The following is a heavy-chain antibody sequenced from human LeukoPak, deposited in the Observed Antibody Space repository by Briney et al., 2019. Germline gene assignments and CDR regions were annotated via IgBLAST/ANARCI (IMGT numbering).Heavy chain of an antibody. J-gene: IGHJ5*02. CDR3: AKDVMDSVYCSSTSCYSGWFDP. CDR2: ISGSGGST. D-gene: IGHD2-2*01. V-gene: IGHV3-23*01. Sequence: GGSLRLSCAASGFTFSSYAMSWVRQAPGKGLEWVSAISGSGGSTYYADSVKGRFTISRDNSKNTLYLQMNSLRAEDTAVYYCAKDVMDSVYCSSTSCYSGWFDPWGQGTLVTVSS. CDR1: GFTFSSYA.